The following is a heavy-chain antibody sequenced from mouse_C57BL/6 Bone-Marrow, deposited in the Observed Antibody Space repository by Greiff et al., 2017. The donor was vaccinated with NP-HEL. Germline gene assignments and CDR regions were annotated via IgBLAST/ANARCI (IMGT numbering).Heavy chain of an antibody. V-gene: IGHV1-61*01. J-gene: IGHJ1*03. CDR2: IYPSDSET. CDR1: GYTFTSYW. D-gene: IGHD1-1*01. Sequence: QVQLQQPGAELVRPGSSVKLSCKASGYTFTSYWMDWVKQRPGQGLEWIGNIYPSDSETHYNQKFKDKATLTVDKSSSTAYMQLSSLTSADSAVYYCASRLLRYWYFDVWGTGTTVTVSS. CDR3: ASRLLRYWYFDV.